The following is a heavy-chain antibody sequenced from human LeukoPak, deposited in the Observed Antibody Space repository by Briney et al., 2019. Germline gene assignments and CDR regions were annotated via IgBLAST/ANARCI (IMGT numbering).Heavy chain of an antibody. CDR3: ARVEGGGALDY. CDR2: INPNSGGT. Sequence: ASVTVSCTASGYTFTGYYMHWVRQAPGQGLEWMGWINPNSGGTNYAQKFQGRVTMTRDTSISTAYVELSRLRPDDTAVYYCARVEGGGALDYWGQGTLVTVSS. D-gene: IGHD1-26*01. J-gene: IGHJ4*02. V-gene: IGHV1-2*02. CDR1: GYTFTGYY.